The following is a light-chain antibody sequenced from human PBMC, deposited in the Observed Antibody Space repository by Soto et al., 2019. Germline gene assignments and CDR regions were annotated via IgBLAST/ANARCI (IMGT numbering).Light chain of an antibody. CDR3: QQYSSYSPLT. Sequence: DIQMTQSPSTLSASVGDRVTITCRGSQSISGWLAWYQQKPGKAPKLLIYKASSLESGVPSRFSGSGSGTEFTLTISSLQPDDFATYYCQQYSSYSPLTFGGGTKVEIK. V-gene: IGKV1-5*03. CDR1: QSISGW. J-gene: IGKJ4*01. CDR2: KAS.